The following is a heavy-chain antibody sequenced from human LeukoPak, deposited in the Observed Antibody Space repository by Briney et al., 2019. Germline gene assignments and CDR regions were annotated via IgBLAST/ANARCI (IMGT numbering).Heavy chain of an antibody. V-gene: IGHV3-23*01. CDR3: AKDGAAVTRYFDL. J-gene: IGHJ2*01. D-gene: IGHD4-4*01. Sequence: GGSLRLSCAASGFTFSSYAMSWVRQAPGKGLGWVSAISGSCGSTYYADAVKGRFTISRDNSKNTLYLQMNSLRAEDTAVYYCAKDGAAVTRYFDLWGRGTLVTVSS. CDR2: ISGSCGST. CDR1: GFTFSSYA.